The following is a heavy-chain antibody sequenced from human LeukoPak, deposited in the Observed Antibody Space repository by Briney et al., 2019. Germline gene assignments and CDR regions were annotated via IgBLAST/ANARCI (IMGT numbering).Heavy chain of an antibody. CDR2: IRSKANSYAT. CDR1: GFTFSGSA. J-gene: IGHJ1*01. D-gene: IGHD6-19*01. CDR3: AVAGQGYFQH. Sequence: GGSLRLSCAASGFTFSGSAMHWVRQASGKGRERVGRIRSKANSYATAYAASVKGRFTISRDDSKNTAYLQMNSLKTEDTAVYYCAVAGQGYFQHWGQGTLVTVSS. V-gene: IGHV3-73*01.